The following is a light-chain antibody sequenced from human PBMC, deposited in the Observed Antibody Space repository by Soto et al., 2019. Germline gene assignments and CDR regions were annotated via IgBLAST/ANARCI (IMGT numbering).Light chain of an antibody. CDR3: LQDYNYPRT. CDR2: NAS. V-gene: IGKV1-6*01. Sequence: GDRVTITCRASQTIRNYLAWYQQKPGKAPDLLIYNASSLENEVPSRFSGSGSGTDFTLTISSLQPEDFATYYCLQDYNYPRTFGQGTKVDIK. J-gene: IGKJ1*01. CDR1: QTIRNY.